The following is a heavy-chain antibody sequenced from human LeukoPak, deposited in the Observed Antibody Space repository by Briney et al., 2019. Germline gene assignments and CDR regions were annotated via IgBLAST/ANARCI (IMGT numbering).Heavy chain of an antibody. J-gene: IGHJ4*02. V-gene: IGHV1-69*13. CDR2: IIPIFGTA. CDR1: GGTFSSYT. D-gene: IGHD2-21*02. Sequence: ASVKVSCKASGGTFSSYTINWVRQAPGQGLEWMGGIIPIFGTANYAQKFQGRVTITADESTSTAYMELSSLRSEDTAVYYCARQPLYCGGDCYTYYFDYWGQGTLVTVSS. CDR3: ARQPLYCGGDCYTYYFDY.